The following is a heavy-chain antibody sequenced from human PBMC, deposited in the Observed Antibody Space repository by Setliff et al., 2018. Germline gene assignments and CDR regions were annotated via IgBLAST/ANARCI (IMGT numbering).Heavy chain of an antibody. CDR1: GGSFSGYY. CDR3: AREPNNSYYGDFHY. Sequence: SETLSLTCAVYGGSFSGYYWSWIRQPPGKRLEWIGEIIHSGSTNYNPSLKSRVTISMDTSKNQFSLKLNSVTAADMAVYYCAREPNNSYYGDFHYWGQGTLVTVSS. CDR2: IIHSGST. V-gene: IGHV4-34*12. D-gene: IGHD2-2*01. J-gene: IGHJ4*02.